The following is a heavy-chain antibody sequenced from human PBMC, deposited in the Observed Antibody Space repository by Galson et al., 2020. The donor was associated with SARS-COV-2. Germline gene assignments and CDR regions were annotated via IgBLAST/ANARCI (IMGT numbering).Heavy chain of an antibody. CDR1: GYTFTGYY. Sequence: ASVKVSCKASGYTFTGYYMHWVRQAPGQGLEWMGWINPNSGGTNYAQKFQGRVTMTRDTSISTAYMELSRLRSDDTAVYYCARVGADSSGALFRYYYYGMDVWGQGTTVTVSS. D-gene: IGHD6-19*01. V-gene: IGHV1-2*02. CDR2: INPNSGGT. CDR3: ARVGADSSGALFRYYYYGMDV. J-gene: IGHJ6*02.